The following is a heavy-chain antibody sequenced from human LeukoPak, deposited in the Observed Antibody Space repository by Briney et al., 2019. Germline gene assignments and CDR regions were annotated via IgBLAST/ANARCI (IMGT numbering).Heavy chain of an antibody. CDR3: AKTSAYTWRIDY. CDR1: GFTFDDYT. V-gene: IGHV3-43D*03. J-gene: IGHJ4*02. Sequence: PGGSLXLSCAASGFTFDDYTMHWVRHAPGKGLEWVSLISWDGSGSYYADSVKGRFTISRDNSKNSLYLQMNSLRGEDTALYYCAKTSAYTWRIDYWGQGTLVTVSS. D-gene: IGHD1-1*01. CDR2: ISWDGSGS.